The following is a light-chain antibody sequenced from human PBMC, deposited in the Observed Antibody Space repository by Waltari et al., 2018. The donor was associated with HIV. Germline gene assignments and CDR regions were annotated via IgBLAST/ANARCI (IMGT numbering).Light chain of an antibody. CDR3: SSYTSFSTVL. CDR2: EVN. V-gene: IGLV2-23*02. J-gene: IGLJ2*01. CDR1: SSDVGTYSF. Sequence: QSALTQPASVCGSSGQAITISCTGTSSDVGTYSFAPWYPHHPGKAPKLMIYEVNTGPSVVSNRFSGSKSGNTASLTISGLQAEYEADYYCSSYTSFSTVLFGGWTKLTVL.